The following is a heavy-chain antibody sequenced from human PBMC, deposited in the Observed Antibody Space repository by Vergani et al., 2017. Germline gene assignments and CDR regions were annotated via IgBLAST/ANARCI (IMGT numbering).Heavy chain of an antibody. CDR1: GFTFSSYS. J-gene: IGHJ6*03. V-gene: IGHV3-21*01. D-gene: IGHD2-2*01. CDR3: ARGAVVVPAAIYYYYYMDV. Sequence: EVQLVESGGGLVKPGGSLRLSCAASGFTFSSYSMNWVRQAPGKGLEWVSSISSSSSYIYYADSVKGRFTISRDNAKNSLYLQMKSLRSEDTAVYYCARGAVVVPAAIYYYYYMDVWGKGTTVTVSS. CDR2: ISSSSSYI.